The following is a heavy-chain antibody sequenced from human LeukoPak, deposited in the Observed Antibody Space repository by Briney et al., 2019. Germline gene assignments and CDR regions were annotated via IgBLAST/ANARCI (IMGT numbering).Heavy chain of an antibody. CDR2: INRNSGGI. CDR3: AKDYGFLGGGKDYLVPRGFDS. J-gene: IGHJ4*02. CDR1: GFTFEDYA. Sequence: PGGSLRLSCAASGFTFEDYAMHWVRQAPGKGLEWVSGINRNSGGIGYADSVKGRFTISRDNAKNSLFLQMNSLRDDDTALYYCAKDYGFLGGGKDYLVPRGFDSWGQGTLVTVSS. V-gene: IGHV3-9*01. D-gene: IGHD4-23*01.